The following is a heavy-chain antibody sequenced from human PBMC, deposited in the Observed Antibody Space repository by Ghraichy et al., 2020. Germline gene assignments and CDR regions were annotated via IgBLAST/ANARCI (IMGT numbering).Heavy chain of an antibody. D-gene: IGHD2-15*01. J-gene: IGHJ5*02. CDR1: GFTFSNAW. CDR2: IKSKSDGGTT. CDR3: TTDEDVVVVAATLNWFDP. Sequence: GGSLRLSCAASGFTFSNAWMSWVRQAPGKGLEWVCRIKSKSDGGTTDYAAPVKCRFTISRDDSKNTLYLKMNSLKTEDTAVYYCTTDEDVVVVAATLNWFDPWGQESLVTVSS. V-gene: IGHV3-15*01.